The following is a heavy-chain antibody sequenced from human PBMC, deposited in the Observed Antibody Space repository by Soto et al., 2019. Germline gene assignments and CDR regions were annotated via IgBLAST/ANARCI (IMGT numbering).Heavy chain of an antibody. CDR3: ARSLFMVAPDNEPFDY. V-gene: IGHV3-23*01. CDR1: GFTFSSFA. J-gene: IGHJ4*02. D-gene: IGHD5-12*01. CDR2: ISGSGGST. Sequence: EMQLLESGGGLVQPGGSLRLSCAASGFTFSSFAMSWVRQAPGKGLDWVSAISGSGGSTYSADSVKGRFTISRDNSRNILYLQMNSLRADDTAMYFCARSLFMVAPDNEPFDYWGQGTLVTVSS.